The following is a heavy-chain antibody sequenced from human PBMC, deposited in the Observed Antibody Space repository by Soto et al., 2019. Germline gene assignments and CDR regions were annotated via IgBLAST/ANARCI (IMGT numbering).Heavy chain of an antibody. Sequence: EVQLVESGGGLVQPGGSLRLSCAASGFSFSGHWMGWVRQAPGKGLEWVANIKQDGSEKYYADSVKGRFTISRDNAKNSLYLQMDSLRAEDTAVYYCASWTYNSGWYLDSWGQGTLVTVS. V-gene: IGHV3-7*03. J-gene: IGHJ4*02. CDR2: IKQDGSEK. CDR1: GFSFSGHW. CDR3: ASWTYNSGWYLDS. D-gene: IGHD6-19*01.